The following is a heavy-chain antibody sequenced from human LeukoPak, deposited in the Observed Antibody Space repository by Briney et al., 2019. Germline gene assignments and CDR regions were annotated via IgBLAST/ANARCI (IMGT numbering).Heavy chain of an antibody. CDR2: IYTSGST. V-gene: IGHV4-61*02. CDR1: GGSISSGSYY. CDR3: ARGLYNRYSSSWTHRDY. J-gene: IGHJ4*02. Sequence: KPSQTLSLTCTVSGGSISSGSYYWSWIRQPAGKGLEWIGRIYTSGSTNYNPSLKSRVTISVDTSKNQFSLKLSSVTAADTAVYYCARGLYNRYSSSWTHRDYWGQGTLVTVSS. D-gene: IGHD6-13*01.